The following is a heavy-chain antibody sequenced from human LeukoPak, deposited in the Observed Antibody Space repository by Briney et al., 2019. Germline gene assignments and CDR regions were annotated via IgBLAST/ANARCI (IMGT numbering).Heavy chain of an antibody. Sequence: GGSLRLSCAASGFTFSNYAIHWVRQAPGKGLEWVAVIRYDGSNKYYADSVKGRFTISRDNSKNTLYLQMNSLRAEDTAVYYCAKDRYDFWSGTPDGYYFDYWGQGTLVTVSS. D-gene: IGHD3-3*01. CDR1: GFTFSNYA. J-gene: IGHJ4*02. CDR2: IRYDGSNK. CDR3: AKDRYDFWSGTPDGYYFDY. V-gene: IGHV3-30*02.